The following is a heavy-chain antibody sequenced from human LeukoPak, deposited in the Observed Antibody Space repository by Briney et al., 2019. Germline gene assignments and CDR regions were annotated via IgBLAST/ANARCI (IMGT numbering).Heavy chain of an antibody. CDR1: GFIFTDYW. D-gene: IGHD2-21*01. CDR3: AKSPRVVVIEGYFDY. V-gene: IGHV3-30*02. CDR2: IRYDGSNK. J-gene: IGHJ4*02. Sequence: PGGSMRLSCAASGFIFTDYWMHWVRPAPGKGLEWVAFIRYDGSNKYYADSVKGRFTISRDNSKNTLYLQMNSLRAEDTAVYYCAKSPRVVVIEGYFDYWGQGTLVTVSS.